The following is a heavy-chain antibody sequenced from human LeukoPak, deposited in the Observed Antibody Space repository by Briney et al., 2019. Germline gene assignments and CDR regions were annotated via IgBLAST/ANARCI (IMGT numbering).Heavy chain of an antibody. J-gene: IGHJ4*02. V-gene: IGHV3-23*01. Sequence: GGSLRLSCAASGFTFNSYAMSWVRQAPWERLQWVSGISDSGGNTYYADSVRGRFTISRENSKNTLYMQMNRLRAEDTAVYYCARHRSSWLIDYWGQGTLVTVSS. CDR3: ARHRSSWLIDY. CDR1: GFTFNSYA. D-gene: IGHD6-6*01. CDR2: ISDSGGNT.